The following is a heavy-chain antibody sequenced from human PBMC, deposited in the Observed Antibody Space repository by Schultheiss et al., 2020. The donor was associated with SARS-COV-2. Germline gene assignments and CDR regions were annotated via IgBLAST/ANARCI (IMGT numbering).Heavy chain of an antibody. D-gene: IGHD3-10*01. Sequence: GGSLRLSCAASGFTFSSCEMNWVRQAPGKGLEWISYIGSTGSAIYYADSVKGRFTISRDNAKNSLCLQMDSLRDEDTAVYYCARDRAWGQGTLVTVSS. CDR1: GFTFSSCE. V-gene: IGHV3-48*03. J-gene: IGHJ4*02. CDR3: ARDRA. CDR2: IGSTGSAI.